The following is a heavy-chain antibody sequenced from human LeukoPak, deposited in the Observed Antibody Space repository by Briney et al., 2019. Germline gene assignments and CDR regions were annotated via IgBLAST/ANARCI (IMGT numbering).Heavy chain of an antibody. CDR3: ARHRGRKEFVRAWYFDL. V-gene: IGHV3-30*04. CDR1: GFIFSSGA. D-gene: IGHD3-16*01. CDR2: ISYDGSNK. Sequence: PGRSLRLSCAASGFIFSSGALHWVRQAPGRGLEWVAAISYDGSNKYYADSVKGRFTISRDNSKKMLYLQMNSLRDEDTALYYCARHRGRKEFVRAWYFDLWGRGTLVTVSS. J-gene: IGHJ2*01.